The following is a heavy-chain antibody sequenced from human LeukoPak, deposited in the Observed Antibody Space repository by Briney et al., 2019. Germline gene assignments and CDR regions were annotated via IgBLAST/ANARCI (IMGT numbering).Heavy chain of an antibody. CDR2: LYSSGST. Sequence: SETLSLTCTVSGGSISSSIYYWGWIRQPAGKGLEWIGRLYSSGSTNDNPSLKSRVTISADTSKNQFSLKLSSVTAADTAVYYCARSGGSNPYYYFYYYMDVWGKGTTVTVSS. CDR1: GGSISSSIYY. CDR3: ARSGGSNPYYYFYYYMDV. D-gene: IGHD1-26*01. J-gene: IGHJ6*03. V-gene: IGHV4-61*02.